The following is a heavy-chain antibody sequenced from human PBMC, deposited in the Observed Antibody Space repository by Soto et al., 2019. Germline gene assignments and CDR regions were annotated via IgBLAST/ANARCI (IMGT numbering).Heavy chain of an antibody. CDR3: ATVDIAVAGTSLFH. J-gene: IGHJ4*02. V-gene: IGHV1-24*01. CDR2: FDPEDGET. Sequence: ASVKVSCKVSGYTLTELSMHWVRQAPGKGLEWMGGFDPEDGETIYAQKFQGRVTMTEDTSTDTAYMELSSLRSEDTAVYYCATVDIAVAGTSLFHWGQGTLVTVSS. D-gene: IGHD6-19*01. CDR1: GYTLTELS.